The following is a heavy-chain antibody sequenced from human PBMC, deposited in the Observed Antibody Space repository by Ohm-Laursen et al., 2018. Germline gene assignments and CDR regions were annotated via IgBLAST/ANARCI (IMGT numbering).Heavy chain of an antibody. J-gene: IGHJ5*02. V-gene: IGHV4-31*01. Sequence: SQTLSLTCTVSGGSISSGGYYWSWIRQHPGKGLEWIGYIYYSGSTYYNPSLKSLVTISVDTSKNQFSLKLSSVTAADTAVYYCAREMGNYYDSSGYHRVGWFDPWGQGTLVTVSS. CDR2: IYYSGST. CDR1: GGSISSGGYY. CDR3: AREMGNYYDSSGYHRVGWFDP. D-gene: IGHD3-22*01.